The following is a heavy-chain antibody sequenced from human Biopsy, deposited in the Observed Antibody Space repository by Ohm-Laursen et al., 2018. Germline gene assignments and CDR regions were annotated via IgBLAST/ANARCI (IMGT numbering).Heavy chain of an antibody. V-gene: IGHV2-70*04. CDR3: ARTRAHNFGALEF. Sequence: TQTLTLTCSFSGFSLSSTGMRISWVRQPPGKALECLRRIDWDDDKFYSPSLETRLSLSKDTTTNQVVLTLTDVDPEDTATYYCARTRAHNFGALEFWGQGILVTVSS. CDR1: GFSLSSTGMR. CDR2: IDWDDDK. D-gene: IGHD1-1*01. J-gene: IGHJ4*01.